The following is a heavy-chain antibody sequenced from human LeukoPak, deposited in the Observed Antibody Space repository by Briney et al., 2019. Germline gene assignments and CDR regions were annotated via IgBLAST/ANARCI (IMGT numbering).Heavy chain of an antibody. D-gene: IGHD3-10*01. CDR1: GGSISNCY. CDR2: IYYSGAT. Sequence: SETLSLTCTVSGGSISNCYWSWIRRPPGKGLEWIGHIYYSGATKYNPSLKSRITISVDTSKNQFSLMLSSVTAADTAVYYCARFGITVVRGGKYYFDYWGQGTLVTVSS. CDR3: ARFGITVVRGGKYYFDY. V-gene: IGHV4-59*08. J-gene: IGHJ4*02.